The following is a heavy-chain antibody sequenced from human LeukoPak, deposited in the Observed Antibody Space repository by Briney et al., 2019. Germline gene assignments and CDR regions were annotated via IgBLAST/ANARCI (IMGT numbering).Heavy chain of an antibody. Sequence: ASVNVSCTASGYTFTTFTISWVRQAPGQGLEWMGWISAYNGNTNYAQKFQDRVTMTTDTSTSTAYMELRSLRSDDTAVYYCARGASTSFDSWGQGALVTVSS. V-gene: IGHV1-18*01. J-gene: IGHJ4*02. CDR3: ARGASTSFDS. CDR1: GYTFTTFT. CDR2: ISAYNGNT.